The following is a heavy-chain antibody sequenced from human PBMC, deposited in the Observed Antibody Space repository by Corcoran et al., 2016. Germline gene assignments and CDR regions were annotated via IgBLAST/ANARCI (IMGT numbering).Heavy chain of an antibody. Sequence: QVQLVQSGAVVKKPGASVKVSCKASGYTFTGYYLHWVRQAPGQGLEWMGWINPNSGDTKYAQRFQGRVTMTRDTSITTAYMELSRLRSDDTAVYYCARDRRGMDVWGQGTTVTVSS. V-gene: IGHV1-2*02. CDR2: INPNSGDT. CDR1: GYTFTGYY. CDR3: ARDRRGMDV. J-gene: IGHJ6*02.